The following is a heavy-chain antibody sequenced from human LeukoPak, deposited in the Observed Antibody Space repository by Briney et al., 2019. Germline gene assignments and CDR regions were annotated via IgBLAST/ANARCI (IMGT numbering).Heavy chain of an antibody. CDR2: INHSGST. CDR1: GGSFSGYY. Sequence: NASETLSLTCAVYGGSFSGYYWSWIRQPPGKGLEWIGEINHSGSTNYNPSLKSRVTISVDTSKNQFSLKLSSVTAADTAVYYCARATYYYDSSGYYSLRYFDYWGQGTLVTVSS. CDR3: ARATYYYDSSGYYSLRYFDY. J-gene: IGHJ4*02. D-gene: IGHD3-22*01. V-gene: IGHV4-34*01.